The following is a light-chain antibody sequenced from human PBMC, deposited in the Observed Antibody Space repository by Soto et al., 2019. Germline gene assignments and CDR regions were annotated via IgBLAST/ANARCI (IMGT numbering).Light chain of an antibody. CDR1: SSNIASNT. V-gene: IGLV1-44*01. CDR3: AAWDDSLNGPV. CDR2: SNN. J-gene: IGLJ2*01. Sequence: QSVLTQQPSASGTPGQRVTISCSGSSSNIASNTVNWYQQLPGTAPKLLIYSNNQRPSGVPDRFSGSKSGTSASLAISGLQSEDEADYYCAAWDDSLNGPVFGGGTQLTVL.